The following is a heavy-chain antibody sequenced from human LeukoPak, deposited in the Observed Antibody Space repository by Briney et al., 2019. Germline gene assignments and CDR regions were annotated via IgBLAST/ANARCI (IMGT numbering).Heavy chain of an antibody. D-gene: IGHD3-10*01. Sequence: PSETLSLTCAVYGGSFSSYYWSWIRQPPGKGLEWIGEISHSGSTNYNPSLKSRVTISVDTSKNQFSLKLSSVTAADTAVYYCARGPKYYYGSGSYYRSLYFDYWGQGTLVTVSS. CDR2: ISHSGST. V-gene: IGHV4-34*01. J-gene: IGHJ4*02. CDR1: GGSFSSYY. CDR3: ARGPKYYYGSGSYYRSLYFDY.